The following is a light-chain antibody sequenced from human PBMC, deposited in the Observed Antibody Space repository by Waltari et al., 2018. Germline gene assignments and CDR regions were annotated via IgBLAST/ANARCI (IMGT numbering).Light chain of an antibody. CDR1: SNDVGGYNS. CDR3: SSQSSNDVVL. J-gene: IGLJ2*01. CDR2: DVS. Sequence: QSALTQPASVSGSPGQSVTIFCAGTSNDVGGYNSVSWYQEHPGQAPRVIIYDVSDRPSGVSDRFSGSKSGNTASLTISGLQAEDEADYYCSSQSSNDVVLFGGGTMLTVL. V-gene: IGLV2-14*01.